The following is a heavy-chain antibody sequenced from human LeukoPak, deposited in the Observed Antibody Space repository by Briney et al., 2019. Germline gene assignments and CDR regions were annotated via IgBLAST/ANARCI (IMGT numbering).Heavy chain of an antibody. V-gene: IGHV3-74*01. CDR1: GFTFSTYW. J-gene: IGHJ4*02. D-gene: IGHD3-22*01. CDR3: ARDLFYDSSGYYASDS. CDR2: TNNDGSST. Sequence: GGSLSLSCAASGFTFSTYWMHWVRQAPGKVLVWVSRTNNDGSSTVYADSVKGRFTISRDNAKNTLYLQMNSLRAEDTAVYYCARDLFYDSSGYYASDSWGQGTLVTVSS.